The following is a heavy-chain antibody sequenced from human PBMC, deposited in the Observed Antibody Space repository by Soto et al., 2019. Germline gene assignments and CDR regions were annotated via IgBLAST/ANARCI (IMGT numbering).Heavy chain of an antibody. D-gene: IGHD2-21*02. CDR3: AKRMVTVWAPFDY. CDR1: GFTFSNAW. Sequence: LGGSLRLSCAASGFTFSNAWMSWVRQAPGKGLEWVGRIKSKTDGGTTDYAAPVKGRFTISRDDSKNTLYLQMNSLRAEDTAVYYCAKRMVTVWAPFDYWGQGALVTVSS. J-gene: IGHJ4*02. CDR2: IKSKTDGGTT. V-gene: IGHV3-15*01.